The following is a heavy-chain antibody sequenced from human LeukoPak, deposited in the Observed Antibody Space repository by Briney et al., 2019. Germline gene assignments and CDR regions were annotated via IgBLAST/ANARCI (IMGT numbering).Heavy chain of an antibody. D-gene: IGHD3-3*01. CDR1: GNSVRSSSFY. Sequence: SETLSLTCTVSGNSVRSSSFYWGWIRQPPGTGLEWIGSIYYSGSAHYNPSLKSRVTISGDASRNRFSLRLSSVTAADTAVYYCVSTLRFLPYRRFDYWGQGTLVTVSS. J-gene: IGHJ4*02. V-gene: IGHV4-39*01. CDR2: IYYSGSA. CDR3: VSTLRFLPYRRFDY.